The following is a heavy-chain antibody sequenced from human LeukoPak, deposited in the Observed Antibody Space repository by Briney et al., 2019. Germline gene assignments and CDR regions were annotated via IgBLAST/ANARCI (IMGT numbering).Heavy chain of an antibody. CDR1: DESFSTYN. CDR2: INRSGST. J-gene: IGHJ6*02. Sequence: SETLSLTCAVYDESFSTYNWNWIRQPPGKGLEWIGEINRSGSTNYNPSLKSRVTISVGTSEHHLTLKLTSVTAADTAVYHCVGGGRSSSWYNFALDVWGQGTAVTVSS. V-gene: IGHV4-34*01. CDR3: VGGGRSSSWYNFALDV. D-gene: IGHD6-13*01.